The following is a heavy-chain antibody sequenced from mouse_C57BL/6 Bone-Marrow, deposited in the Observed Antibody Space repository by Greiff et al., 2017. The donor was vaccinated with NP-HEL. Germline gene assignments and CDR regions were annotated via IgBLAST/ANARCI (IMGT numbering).Heavy chain of an antibody. CDR3: ASRTRYYFDY. CDR2: INPGSGGT. Sequence: QVQLQQSGAELVRPGTSVKVSCKASGYAFTNYLIEWVKQRPGQGLEWIGVINPGSGGTNYNEKFKGKATLTADKSSSTAYMQLSSLTSEDSAVYFCASRTRYYFDYWGQGTTLTVSS. D-gene: IGHD1-1*01. J-gene: IGHJ2*01. CDR1: GYAFTNYL. V-gene: IGHV1-54*01.